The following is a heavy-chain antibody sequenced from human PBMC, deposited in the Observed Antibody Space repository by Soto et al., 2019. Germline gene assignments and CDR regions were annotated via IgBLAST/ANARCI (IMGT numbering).Heavy chain of an antibody. CDR1: GFTFSSYA. CDR3: AGGPSSLTHFDF. V-gene: IGHV3-30-3*01. J-gene: IGHJ4*02. D-gene: IGHD2-2*01. Sequence: GGSLRLSCAASGFTFSSYALHWVRQAPGKGLEWVAVISYDGSNKYYAASVKGRFTISRDNSRNTLYVQMNSLRAEDTAVYYCAGGPSSLTHFDFWGQGTLVTVSS. CDR2: ISYDGSNK.